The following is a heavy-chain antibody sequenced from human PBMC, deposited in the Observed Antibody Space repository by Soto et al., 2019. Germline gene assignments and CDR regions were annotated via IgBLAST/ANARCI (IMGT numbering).Heavy chain of an antibody. D-gene: IGHD2-8*01. CDR2: IHHSGTT. CDR1: GYSISSGYH. J-gene: IGHJ6*02. V-gene: IGHV4-38-2*01. Sequence: SETLSLTCAVSGYSISSGYHWGWIRQPPGKGLEWIGSIHHSGTTYYKPSLKSRVSLSVDTSKNHFSLKLTSVTAADTAVYYCARIMFCINDTCSPLYGMDVWGQGTTVTVSS. CDR3: ARIMFCINDTCSPLYGMDV.